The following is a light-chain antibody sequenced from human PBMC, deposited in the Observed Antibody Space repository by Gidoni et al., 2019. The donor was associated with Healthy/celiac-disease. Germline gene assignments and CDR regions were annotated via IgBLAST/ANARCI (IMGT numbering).Light chain of an antibody. J-gene: IGKJ4*01. CDR2: AAS. Sequence: DSQMTQSPSSLSASVGDRVTITCRASQSISSYFNWYQQKPGKAPKLLIYAASSLQSGVPSRFSGSGSGTDFTLTISRLQPEDFATYYCQQSYSTPLTFGGGTKVEIK. V-gene: IGKV1-39*01. CDR3: QQSYSTPLT. CDR1: QSISSY.